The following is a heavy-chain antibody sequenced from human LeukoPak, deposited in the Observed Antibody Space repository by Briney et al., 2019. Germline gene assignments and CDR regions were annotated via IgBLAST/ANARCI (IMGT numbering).Heavy chain of an antibody. Sequence: PSETLSLTCTVSGGSISSSRYYWGWIRQPPGKGLEWMGSIYYSASTYYNPSLKTRVTISVDTSENQFSLKLSSVTAADTAVYYCARRAAALNDAFDIWGQGTLVTVSS. CDR2: IYYSAST. V-gene: IGHV4-39*01. D-gene: IGHD2-2*01. CDR1: GGSISSSRYY. CDR3: ARRAAALNDAFDI. J-gene: IGHJ3*02.